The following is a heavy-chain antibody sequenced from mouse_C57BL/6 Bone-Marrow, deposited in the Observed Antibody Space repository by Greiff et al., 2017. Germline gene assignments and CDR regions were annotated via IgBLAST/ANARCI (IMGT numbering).Heavy chain of an antibody. D-gene: IGHD2-4*01. Sequence: EVQRVESGGGLVKPGGSLKLSCAASGFTFSDYGMHWVRQAPEKGLEWVAYISSGSNTIYYADTVKGRFTISRDNAKNTLFLQMTSLRSEDTAMYYCARQDYDYDDGAYYFDYWGQGTTLTVSS. CDR1: GFTFSDYG. V-gene: IGHV5-17*01. CDR3: ARQDYDYDDGAYYFDY. CDR2: ISSGSNTI. J-gene: IGHJ2*01.